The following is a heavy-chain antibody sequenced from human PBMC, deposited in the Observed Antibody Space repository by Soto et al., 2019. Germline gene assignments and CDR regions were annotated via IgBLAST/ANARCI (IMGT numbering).Heavy chain of an antibody. CDR1: GFTFTTSA. V-gene: IGHV3-23*01. CDR2: ISGSGLSA. J-gene: IGHJ1*01. Sequence: LRLSCAASGFTFTTSAMNWVRQAPGKGLEWVSLISGSGLSAYYADSVKGRFTISRDNSKNTLYLQMNDLRAEDTAVYYCAKDQGFGNLGAEYFHHWGQGSLVTVSS. CDR3: AKDQGFGNLGAEYFHH. D-gene: IGHD3-10*01.